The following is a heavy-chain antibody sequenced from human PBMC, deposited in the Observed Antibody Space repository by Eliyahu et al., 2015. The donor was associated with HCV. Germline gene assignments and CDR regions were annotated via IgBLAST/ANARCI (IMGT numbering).Heavy chain of an antibody. D-gene: IGHD3-3*01. V-gene: IGHV4-59*08. Sequence: QVQLQESGPGLVKPSETLSLTCIVSGGSISDYYWSWIRQPPGKGLEWIGYIYYSGNTNYNPPLNSRVTISVDTSKSQSSLKLRSVTAADTAVYYCARHPPRSVYGYAFDIWGEGTMVAVSS. CDR3: ARHPPRSVYGYAFDI. CDR1: GGSISDYY. J-gene: IGHJ3*02. CDR2: IYYSGNT.